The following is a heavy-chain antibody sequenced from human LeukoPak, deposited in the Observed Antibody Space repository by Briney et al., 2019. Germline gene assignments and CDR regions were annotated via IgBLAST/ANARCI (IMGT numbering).Heavy chain of an antibody. CDR3: ARLSIAARVDY. CDR2: INSDGSST. Sequence: PGGSLRLSCAASGFTFSSYWMHWVRQAPGKGLVWVSRINSDGSSTSYADSVKGRFTISRDNAKNTLYLQMSSLRAEDTAVYYCARLSIAARVDYWGQGTLVTVSS. J-gene: IGHJ4*02. CDR1: GFTFSSYW. D-gene: IGHD6-6*01. V-gene: IGHV3-74*01.